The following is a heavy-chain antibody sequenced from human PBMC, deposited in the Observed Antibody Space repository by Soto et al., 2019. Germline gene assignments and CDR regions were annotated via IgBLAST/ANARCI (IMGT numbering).Heavy chain of an antibody. Sequence: SSETLSLTCTVSGGSISSYYWSWIRQPAGKGLEWIGRIYTSGSTNYNPSLKSRVTMSVDTSKNQFSLKLSSVTAADTAVYYCARGGGIAAAGAYYYYYGMDVWGQGTTVTVSS. J-gene: IGHJ6*02. CDR2: IYTSGST. V-gene: IGHV4-4*07. D-gene: IGHD6-13*01. CDR1: GGSISSYY. CDR3: ARGGGIAAAGAYYYYYGMDV.